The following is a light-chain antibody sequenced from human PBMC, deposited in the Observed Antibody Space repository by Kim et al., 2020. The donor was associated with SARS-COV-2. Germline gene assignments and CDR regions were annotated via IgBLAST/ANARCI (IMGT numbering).Light chain of an antibody. J-gene: IGLJ3*02. CDR2: YDS. V-gene: IGLV3-21*04. Sequence: SVAPGKTARITCGGNNIGSKSVHWYQQKPGQAPVLVIYYDSDRPSGIPERFSGSNSGNTATLTISRAEAGDEADYYCQVWDSSSWVFGGGTQLTVL. CDR1: NIGSKS. CDR3: QVWDSSSWV.